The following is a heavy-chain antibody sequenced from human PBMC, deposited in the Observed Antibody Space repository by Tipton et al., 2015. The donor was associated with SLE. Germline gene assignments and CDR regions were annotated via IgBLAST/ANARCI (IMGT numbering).Heavy chain of an antibody. CDR3: ARGSGGRALDY. V-gene: IGHV4-39*07. J-gene: IGHJ4*02. CDR1: GGSISSYY. D-gene: IGHD2-15*01. Sequence: LRLSCTVSGGSISSYYWGWIRQPPGKGLEWIGSIYYSGSSYYNPSLKSRVTISVDTSKNQFSLKLSSMTAADTAVYYCARGSGGRALDYWGQGTLVTVSS. CDR2: IYYSGSS.